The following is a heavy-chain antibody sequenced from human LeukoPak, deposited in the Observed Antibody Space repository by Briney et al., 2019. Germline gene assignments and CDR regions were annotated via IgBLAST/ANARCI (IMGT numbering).Heavy chain of an antibody. D-gene: IGHD3-3*01. J-gene: IGHJ6*03. CDR3: ARNPLYYDFWSGYDNYYYMDV. CDR1: GYTFTSYG. Sequence: ASVKVSCKASGYTFTSYGISWVRQAPGQGLEWMGIINPSGGSTSYAQKFQGRVTMTRDTSTSTVYMELSSLRSEDTAVYYCARNPLYYDFWSGYDNYYYMDVWGKGTTVTVSS. CDR2: INPSGGST. V-gene: IGHV1-46*01.